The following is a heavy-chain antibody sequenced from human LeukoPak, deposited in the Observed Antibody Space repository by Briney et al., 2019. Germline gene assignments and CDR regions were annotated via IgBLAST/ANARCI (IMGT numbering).Heavy chain of an antibody. V-gene: IGHV3-30-3*01. Sequence: GGSLRLSCSASGFTFSSYAMHWVRQAPGKGLEWVAVISYDGSNKYYADSVKGRFTISRDNSKNTLYLQMNSLRAEDTAVYYCARGPTIYGDYDYWGQGTLVTVSS. CDR2: ISYDGSNK. CDR1: GFTFSSYA. D-gene: IGHD4-17*01. CDR3: ARGPTIYGDYDY. J-gene: IGHJ4*02.